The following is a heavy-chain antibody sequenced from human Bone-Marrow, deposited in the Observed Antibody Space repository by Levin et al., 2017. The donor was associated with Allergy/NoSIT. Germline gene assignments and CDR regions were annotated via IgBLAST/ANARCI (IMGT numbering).Heavy chain of an antibody. D-gene: IGHD3-16*01. Sequence: QTLSLTCTLSGFSLTTTGIRVHWIRQPPGKALEWLARIDWDDDKFYSTSLKTRLTISKDTSKNQVVLTMTNMDPVDTATYYCARMRGAYYGMDVWGQGTTVTVSS. CDR1: GFSLTTTGIR. CDR2: IDWDDDK. J-gene: IGHJ6*02. V-gene: IGHV2-70*04. CDR3: ARMRGAYYGMDV.